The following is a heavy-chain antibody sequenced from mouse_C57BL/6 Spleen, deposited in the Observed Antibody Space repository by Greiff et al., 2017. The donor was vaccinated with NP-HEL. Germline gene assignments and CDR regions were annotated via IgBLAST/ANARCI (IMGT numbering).Heavy chain of an antibody. J-gene: IGHJ3*01. CDR1: GYSFTGYY. CDR3: ARFTTVEGFAY. D-gene: IGHD1-1*01. V-gene: IGHV1-42*01. Sequence: VHVKQSGPELVKPGASVKISCKASGYSFTGYYMNWVKQSPEKSLEWIGEINPSTGGTTYNQKFKAKATLTVDKSSSTAYMQLKSLTSEDSAVYYCARFTTVEGFAYWGQGTLVTVSA. CDR2: INPSTGGT.